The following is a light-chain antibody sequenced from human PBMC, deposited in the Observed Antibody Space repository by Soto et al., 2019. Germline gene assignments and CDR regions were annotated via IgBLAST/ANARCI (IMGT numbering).Light chain of an antibody. CDR3: CSYAGSYTYV. Sequence: QSVLTQPRSVSGSPGQSVTISCTGTSSDVGGYNYVSWYQQHPGKAPKFMIYDVTKRPSGVPDRFSGSKSGNTASLTISGLQAEYEADYYCCSYAGSYTYVFGTGTKLTVL. J-gene: IGLJ1*01. V-gene: IGLV2-11*01. CDR2: DVT. CDR1: SSDVGGYNY.